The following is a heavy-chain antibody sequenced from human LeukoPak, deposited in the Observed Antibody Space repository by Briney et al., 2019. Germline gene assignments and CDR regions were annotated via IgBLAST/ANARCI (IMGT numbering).Heavy chain of an antibody. CDR3: ARLNGDREFDH. CDR2: ISYDGSNK. J-gene: IGHJ4*02. V-gene: IGHV3-30-3*01. D-gene: IGHD7-27*01. CDR1: GFTFSSYA. Sequence: PGGSLRLSCAASGFTFSSYAMHWVRQAPGKGLEWVAVISYDGSNKYYADSVKGRFTISRDNSKNTLYLQMNSLRAEDTAVYYCARLNGDREFDHWGQGTLVTVSS.